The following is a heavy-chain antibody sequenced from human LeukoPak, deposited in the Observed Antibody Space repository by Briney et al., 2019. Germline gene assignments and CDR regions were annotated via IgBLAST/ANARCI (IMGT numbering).Heavy chain of an antibody. J-gene: IGHJ3*02. Sequence: GGSLRLSCAASGFIFSDYYMSWVRQAPGEGLEWVSAISGSGGSTYYADSVKGRFTISRDNSKNTLYLQMNSLRAEDTAVYYCAKGSTTFTHDAFDIWGQGTMVTVSS. V-gene: IGHV3-23*01. CDR1: GFIFSDYY. CDR3: AKGSTTFTHDAFDI. D-gene: IGHD5-12*01. CDR2: ISGSGGST.